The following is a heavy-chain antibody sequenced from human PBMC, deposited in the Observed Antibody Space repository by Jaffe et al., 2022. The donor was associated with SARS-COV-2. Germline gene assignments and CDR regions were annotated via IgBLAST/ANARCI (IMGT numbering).Heavy chain of an antibody. CDR1: GGSFSGYY. D-gene: IGHD3-10*01. CDR3: AIMVRGVIRAFDI. CDR2: INHSGST. J-gene: IGHJ3*02. Sequence: QVQLQQWGAGLLKSSETLSLTCAVYGGSFSGYYWSWIRQPPGKGLEWIGEINHSGSTNYNPSLKSRVTISVDTSKNQFSLKLSSVTAADTAVYYCAIMVRGVIRAFDIWGQGTMVTVSS. V-gene: IGHV4-34*01.